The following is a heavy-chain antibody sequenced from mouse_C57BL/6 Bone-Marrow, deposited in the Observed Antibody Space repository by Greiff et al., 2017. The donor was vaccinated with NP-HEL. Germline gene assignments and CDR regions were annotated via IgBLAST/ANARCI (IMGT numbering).Heavy chain of an antibody. J-gene: IGHJ2*01. D-gene: IGHD4-1*01. CDR3: TRNGDWDVSDY. CDR1: GYTFTDYE. CDR2: IDPETGGT. Sequence: VHLVESGAELVRPGASVTLSCKASGYTFTDYEMHWVKQTPVHGLEWIGAIDPETGGTAYNQKFKGKAILTADKSSSTAYMELRSLTSEDSAVYYCTRNGDWDVSDYWGQGTTLTVSS. V-gene: IGHV1-15*01.